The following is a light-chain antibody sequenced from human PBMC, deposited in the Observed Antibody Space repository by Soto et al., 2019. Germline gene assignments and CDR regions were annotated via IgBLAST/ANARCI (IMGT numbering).Light chain of an antibody. CDR1: QFVSSR. CDR3: QQRNNWPPA. Sequence: DIVVTQSPATLSASPGERVTLSCRASQFVSSRLAWYQRRPGQVPRLLIYDTSTRATGIPARFSGSGSGTDFTLTISSLEPEDFALYYCQQRNNWPPAFGQGTKLEIK. J-gene: IGKJ2*01. CDR2: DTS. V-gene: IGKV3-11*01.